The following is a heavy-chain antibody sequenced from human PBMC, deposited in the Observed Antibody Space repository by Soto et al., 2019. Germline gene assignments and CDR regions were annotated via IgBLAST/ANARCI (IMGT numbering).Heavy chain of an antibody. CDR3: ARGRTILVAAVAQGGWFDP. Sequence: ASVKVSCKASRYTFTGYYMHWVRQAPGQGLEWMGWINPNSGGTNYAQKFQGWVTMTRDTSISTAYMELSRLRSDDTAVYYCARGRTILVAAVAQGGWFDPWGKGTLVTVSS. V-gene: IGHV1-2*04. D-gene: IGHD2-2*01. J-gene: IGHJ5*02. CDR1: RYTFTGYY. CDR2: INPNSGGT.